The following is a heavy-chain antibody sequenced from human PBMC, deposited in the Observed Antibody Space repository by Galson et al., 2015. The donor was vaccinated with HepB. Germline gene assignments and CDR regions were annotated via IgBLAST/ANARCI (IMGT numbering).Heavy chain of an antibody. V-gene: IGHV4-59*01. CDR3: ARERVGATGMFDP. Sequence: ETLSLTCTVSGDSISTYYWSWIRQPPGKELEWIGYIYYSGRTNYNPSLRSRVTMSLDTSKNQFSLKLNSVTAADTAVYYCARERVGATGMFDPWGQGTLVTVSS. CDR1: GDSISTYY. D-gene: IGHD1-1*01. J-gene: IGHJ5*02. CDR2: IYYSGRT.